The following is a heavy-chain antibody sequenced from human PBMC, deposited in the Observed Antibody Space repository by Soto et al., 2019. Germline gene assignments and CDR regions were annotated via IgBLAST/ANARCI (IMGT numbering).Heavy chain of an antibody. CDR1: GFSFSDHY. CDR2: TRNKANRYTT. V-gene: IGHV3-72*01. CDR3: GRVGDYNFWSGPDY. D-gene: IGHD3-3*01. Sequence: EVQLVESGGGLVQPGGSLRLSCAASGFSFSDHYMDWVRQAPGKGLEWVARTRNKANRYTTEYAASVKGRFTISRDDSKNSLYLQMSSLQTEDTAVYYCGRVGDYNFWSGPDYWGQGTLV. J-gene: IGHJ4*02.